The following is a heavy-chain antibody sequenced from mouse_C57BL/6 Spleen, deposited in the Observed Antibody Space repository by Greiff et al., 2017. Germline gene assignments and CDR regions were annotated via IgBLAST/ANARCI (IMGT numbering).Heavy chain of an antibody. Sequence: VQLQQSGPELVKPGASVKISCKASGYTFTDYYMNWVKQSHGKSLEWIGDINPNNGGTSYNQKFKGKATLTVDKSSSTAYMELRSLTSEDSAVYYCARRENYSNYDYAMDYWGQGTSVTVSS. CDR1: GYTFTDYY. CDR2: INPNNGGT. J-gene: IGHJ4*01. V-gene: IGHV1-26*01. D-gene: IGHD2-5*01. CDR3: ARRENYSNYDYAMDY.